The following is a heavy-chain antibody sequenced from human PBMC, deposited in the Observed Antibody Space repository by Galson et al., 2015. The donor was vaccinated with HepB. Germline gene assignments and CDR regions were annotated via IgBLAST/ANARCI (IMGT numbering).Heavy chain of an antibody. Sequence: SLRLSCAASGFTVSSNYMSWVRQAPGKGLEWVSIIHSGTSTYYADSVRGRFTTSRHNFKNTLYLQMNSLRAEDTAVYYCARGPRYYYDSSGPGYFDYWGQGTLVTVSS. D-gene: IGHD3-22*01. CDR1: GFTVSSNY. CDR3: ARGPRYYYDSSGPGYFDY. CDR2: IHSGTST. J-gene: IGHJ4*02. V-gene: IGHV3-53*04.